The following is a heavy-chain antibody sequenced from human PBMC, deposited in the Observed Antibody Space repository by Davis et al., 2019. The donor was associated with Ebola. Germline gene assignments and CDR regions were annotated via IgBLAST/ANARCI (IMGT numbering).Heavy chain of an antibody. CDR1: GFAFSDYY. CDR3: ARIYTSGWFEGEGY. V-gene: IGHV3-11*03. D-gene: IGHD6-19*01. Sequence: PGGSLRLSCAASGFAFSDYYMNWIRQAPGKGLEWVSYVSGSSSYTNYADSVKGRFTISRDNAKNSLYLQMNSLRAEDTAVYYCARIYTSGWFEGEGYWGQGTLVTVSS. J-gene: IGHJ4*02. CDR2: VSGSSSYT.